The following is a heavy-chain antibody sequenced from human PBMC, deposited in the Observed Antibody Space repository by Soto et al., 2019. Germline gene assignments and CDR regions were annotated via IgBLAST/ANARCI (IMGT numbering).Heavy chain of an antibody. J-gene: IGHJ4*02. Sequence: EVQLVESGGGLVQPGGSLRLSCAASGFTFSSYWMLWVRQAPGKGLVWVSRINSDGSSISYADSVKGRFTISRDNAKNTLYLQMNSLRVEDTAVYYCARETGYSSGWRQDYWGQGTLVAVSS. CDR1: GFTFSSYW. CDR3: ARETGYSSGWRQDY. CDR2: INSDGSSI. V-gene: IGHV3-74*01. D-gene: IGHD6-19*01.